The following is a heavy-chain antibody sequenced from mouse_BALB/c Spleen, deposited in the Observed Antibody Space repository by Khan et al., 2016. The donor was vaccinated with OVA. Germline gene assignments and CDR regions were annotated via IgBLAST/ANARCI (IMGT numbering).Heavy chain of an antibody. CDR2: INYSGNT. CDR3: ARKDYYDYDPFPY. D-gene: IGHD2-4*01. CDR1: GYSITSEYA. Sequence: EVQLQESGPGLVKPSQSLSLTYTVTGYSITSEYAWNWIRQFPGNKLEWMGYINYSGNTRFNPSLRSRISITRDTSKNQFILQLNSVTTEDTATYYCARKDYYDYDPFPYWGQGTLVTVSA. V-gene: IGHV3-2*02. J-gene: IGHJ3*01.